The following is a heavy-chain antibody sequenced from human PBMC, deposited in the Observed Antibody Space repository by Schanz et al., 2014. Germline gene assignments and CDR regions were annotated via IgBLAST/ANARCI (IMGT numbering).Heavy chain of an antibody. CDR1: GFTFSSYL. D-gene: IGHD2-2*01. Sequence: EVQLVESGGGLVQPWGSLTLSCAASGFTFSSYLMSWVRQAPGKGLEGVSGIGGSGGSTDYADSVKGRFTISRDNSKNTVHLQMNSLRAEDTAVHFCGRGYCSSNTSCWDYFDYWGQGTLVTVSS. J-gene: IGHJ4*02. V-gene: IGHV3-23*04. CDR2: IGGSGGST. CDR3: GRGYCSSNTSCWDYFDY.